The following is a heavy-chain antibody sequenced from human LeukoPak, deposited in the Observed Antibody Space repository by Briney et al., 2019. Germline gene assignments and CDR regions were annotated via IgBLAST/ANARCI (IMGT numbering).Heavy chain of an antibody. J-gene: IGHJ4*02. CDR3: AREYYDILTGYYYFDY. Sequence: ASVKVSCKASGGTFSSYAISWVRQAPGQGLEWMGGIIPIFGTANYAQKFQGRVTITADESTSTAYMELSSLRSEDTAVYYCAREYYDILTGYYYFDYWGQGTLVTVSS. D-gene: IGHD3-9*01. V-gene: IGHV1-69*13. CDR1: GGTFSSYA. CDR2: IIPIFGTA.